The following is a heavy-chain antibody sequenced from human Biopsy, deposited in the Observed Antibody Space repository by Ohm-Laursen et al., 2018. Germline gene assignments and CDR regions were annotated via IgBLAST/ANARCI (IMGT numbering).Heavy chain of an antibody. D-gene: IGHD4-17*01. CDR3: ASDLNGDPSAFDY. CDR1: GFTFKNYA. CDR2: IDSSAAST. V-gene: IGHV3-23*01. Sequence: SLRLSCTASGFTFKNYAMNWVRQAPGKGLDWVSSIDSSAASTFYADPVKGRFTTSRDNSKNTLFLQMNSLRAADTAIYYCASDLNGDPSAFDYWGQGTPVTVSS. J-gene: IGHJ4*02.